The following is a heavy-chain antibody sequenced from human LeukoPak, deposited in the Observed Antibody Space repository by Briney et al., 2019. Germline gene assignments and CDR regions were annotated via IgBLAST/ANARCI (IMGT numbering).Heavy chain of an antibody. Sequence: GGSLRLSCAASGFTFSNYAMTWVRQAPGNGLEAVSGISGSGGSTFYVDSVKGRFTISRDNSKNTLYMQINSLRAEDAAVYYCAKNSGWYWYDAFDIWGQGTMVTVSS. J-gene: IGHJ3*02. V-gene: IGHV3-23*01. CDR1: GFTFSNYA. CDR3: AKNSGWYWYDAFDI. CDR2: ISGSGGST. D-gene: IGHD6-19*01.